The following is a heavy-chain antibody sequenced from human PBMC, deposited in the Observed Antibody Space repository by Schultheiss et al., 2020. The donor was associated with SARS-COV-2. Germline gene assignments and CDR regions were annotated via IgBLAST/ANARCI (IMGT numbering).Heavy chain of an antibody. J-gene: IGHJ4*02. V-gene: IGHV3-53*05. Sequence: GESLKISCAASGFTVRTNYMTWVRQAPGKGLEWVSLIYSGGSVHYADSVKGRFTISRDNSKNTLYLQMNSLRAEDTAVYYCAKDVMGGSYYGDFDYWGQGTLVTVSS. CDR3: AKDVMGGSYYGDFDY. D-gene: IGHD1-26*01. CDR2: IYSGGSV. CDR1: GFTVRTNY.